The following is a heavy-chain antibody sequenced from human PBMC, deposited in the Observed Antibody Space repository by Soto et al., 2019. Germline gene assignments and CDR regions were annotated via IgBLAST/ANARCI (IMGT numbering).Heavy chain of an antibody. J-gene: IGHJ4*02. D-gene: IGHD3-22*01. V-gene: IGHV1-69*06. CDR3: ARDPDYYDSSGYLYFDY. CDR2: IIPIFGTA. CDR1: GGTFSSYA. Sequence: QVQLVQSGAEVKKPGSSVKVSCKASGGTFSSYAISWVRQAPGQGLEWMGGIIPIFGTANYAQKFQGRVTITADKSTSTAYMELSSLRSEDTAVYYCARDPDYYDSSGYLYFDYWGQATLVTVSS.